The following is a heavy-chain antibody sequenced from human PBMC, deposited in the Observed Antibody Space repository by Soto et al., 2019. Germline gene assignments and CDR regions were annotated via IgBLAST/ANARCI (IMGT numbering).Heavy chain of an antibody. CDR3: AKSNSDWYVIDY. J-gene: IGHJ4*02. CDR1: GFTFTTYA. Sequence: GGSLRLSCAASGFTFTTYAMNWVRQAPGKGLDWVSVISGGGGSARYADSVKGRFTISRDNSKNTLYLQMNSLRAEDTAVYYCAKSNSDWYVIDYWGQGTLVTVSS. V-gene: IGHV3-23*01. D-gene: IGHD6-19*01. CDR2: ISGGGGSA.